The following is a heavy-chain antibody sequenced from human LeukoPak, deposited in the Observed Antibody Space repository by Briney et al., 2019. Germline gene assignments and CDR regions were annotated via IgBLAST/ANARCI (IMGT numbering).Heavy chain of an antibody. CDR1: GYTFTGHY. V-gene: IGHV1-2*02. CDR2: INPNSGNT. J-gene: IGHJ4*01. D-gene: IGHD1-26*01. CDR3: AKGKKANSCDVGY. Sequence: GASVKVSCKGCGYTFTGHYMHWVRQAPGQGLEWMGWINPNSGNTKYQQRLQGRLIMTRDTSISTAYMARRRLSSDDTAVSYCAKGKKANSCDVGYWGQGTLVTVSS.